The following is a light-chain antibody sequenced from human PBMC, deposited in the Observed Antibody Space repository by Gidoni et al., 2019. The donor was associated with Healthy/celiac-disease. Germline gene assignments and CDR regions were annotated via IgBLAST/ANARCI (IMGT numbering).Light chain of an antibody. CDR2: AAS. J-gene: IGKJ2*01. Sequence: DIQMTQSPSSLSASVGDRVTITCRASQSISSYLNWYQQKPGKAPKLLIYAASSLQSGVPSRFSGIGSGTDFTLTISSLQPEDFATYYCQQSYSTPSFGQGTKLEIK. CDR1: QSISSY. V-gene: IGKV1-39*01. CDR3: QQSYSTPS.